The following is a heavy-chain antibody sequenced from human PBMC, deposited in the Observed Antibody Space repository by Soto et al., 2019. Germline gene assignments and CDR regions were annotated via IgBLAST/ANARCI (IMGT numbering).Heavy chain of an antibody. Sequence: PLKISCKGSGSSLTSYWIGALRQMPGKSLEWMGIIYPGDSDTRYSPSFQGQVTKSADKSISTAYLQWSSLKASDTAMYYCARTSAGGKYYYGMDVWGQGT. J-gene: IGHJ6*02. CDR3: ARTSAGGKYYYGMDV. CDR1: GSSLTSYW. V-gene: IGHV5-51*01. D-gene: IGHD6-13*01. CDR2: IYPGDSDT.